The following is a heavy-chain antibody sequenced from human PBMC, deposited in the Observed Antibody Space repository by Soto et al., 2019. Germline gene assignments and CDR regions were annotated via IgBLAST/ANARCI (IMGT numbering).Heavy chain of an antibody. J-gene: IGHJ2*01. V-gene: IGHV1-3*05. CDR2: INAGNGNT. CDR3: ARAPSWWYFDL. Sequence: QVQLVQSGAEEKKPGASVKVSCKASGYTFTSYAMHWVRQSPGQRLEWMGWINAGNGNTKYSQKFQGRVTITRDTSASTAYMELSSLRSEDTAVYYCARAPSWWYFDLWGRGTLVTVSS. CDR1: GYTFTSYA.